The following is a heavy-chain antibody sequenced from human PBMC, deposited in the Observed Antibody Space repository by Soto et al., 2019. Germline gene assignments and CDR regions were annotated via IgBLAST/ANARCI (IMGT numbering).Heavy chain of an antibody. CDR2: IIPIFGTA. V-gene: IGHV1-69*13. J-gene: IGHJ5*02. Sequence: SVKVSCKASGGTFSSYAISWVRQAPGQGLEWMGGIIPIFGTANYAQKFQGRVTITADESTSTAYMELSSLRSEDTAVYYCARDPGVIAAAGIFGYNWFDPWGQEPWSPSPQ. CDR3: ARDPGVIAAAGIFGYNWFDP. CDR1: GGTFSSYA. D-gene: IGHD6-13*01.